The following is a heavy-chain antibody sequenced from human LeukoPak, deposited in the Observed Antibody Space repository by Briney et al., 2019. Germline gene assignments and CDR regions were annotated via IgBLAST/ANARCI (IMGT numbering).Heavy chain of an antibody. J-gene: IGHJ4*02. D-gene: IGHD6-13*01. CDR2: VKQDGSEK. Sequence: PGGSLRLSCVGSGFTFSSNWMSWVRQAPGKGLEWVANVKQDGSEKYYVDSVKGRFTISRDDGKNSLYLQMNSLRAEDTAVYYCARASYSSSWFPTYFDYWGQGTLVTVSS. V-gene: IGHV3-7*01. CDR3: ARASYSSSWFPTYFDY. CDR1: GFTFSSNW.